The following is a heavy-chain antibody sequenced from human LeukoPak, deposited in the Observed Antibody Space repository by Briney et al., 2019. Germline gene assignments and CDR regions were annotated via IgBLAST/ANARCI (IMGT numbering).Heavy chain of an antibody. V-gene: IGHV4-59*01. J-gene: IGHJ6*03. CDR3: ASDKAARQANYYYYIDV. CDR1: GGSISSDY. D-gene: IGHD6-6*01. CDR2: IYFSGST. Sequence: SETLSLTCTVSGGSISSDYWSWIRQPPRQGLGWIGDIYFSGSTNYNPSLKSRVTISVDTSKNQFSLKLSSVTAADTAVYYCASDKAARQANYYYYIDVWGKGTTVTVSS.